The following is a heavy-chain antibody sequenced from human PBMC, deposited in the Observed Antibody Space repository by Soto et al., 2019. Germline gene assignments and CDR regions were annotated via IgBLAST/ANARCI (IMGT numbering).Heavy chain of an antibody. V-gene: IGHV2-5*02. CDR3: AHDVYYDSSGYYGLVY. D-gene: IGHD3-22*01. J-gene: IGHJ4*02. Sequence: QITLKESGPTLVKPIQTLTLTCTFPGFSLSTVGWGLAGSVHPPEKPLKWLALIYWDDDKRYSPSLKSRLTITKDTSKNQVVLTMTNMDPVDTATYYCAHDVYYDSSGYYGLVYWGQGTLVTVSS. CDR1: GFSLSTVGWG. CDR2: IYWDDDK.